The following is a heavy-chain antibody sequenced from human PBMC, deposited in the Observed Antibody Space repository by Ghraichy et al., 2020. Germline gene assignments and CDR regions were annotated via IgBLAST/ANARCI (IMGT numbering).Heavy chain of an antibody. CDR2: IYYSGST. CDR3: ARPGGTTYYDYVWGSYRHHAFAI. J-gene: IGHJ3*02. CDR1: GGSISSSSYY. D-gene: IGHD3-16*02. V-gene: IGHV4-39*01. Sequence: SETLSLTCTVSGGSISSSSYYWGWIRQPPGKGLEWIGSIYYSGSTYYNPSLKSRVTISVDTSKNQFSLKLSYVTAADTAVYYCARPGGTTYYDYVWGSYRHHAFAIWGQGTMVTVSS.